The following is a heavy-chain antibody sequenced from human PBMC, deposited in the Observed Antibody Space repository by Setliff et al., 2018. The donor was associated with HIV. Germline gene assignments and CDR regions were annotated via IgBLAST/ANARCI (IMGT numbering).Heavy chain of an antibody. CDR3: ASSPAWRSDFGLHTFDY. V-gene: IGHV4-38-2*02. J-gene: IGHJ4*02. CDR2: VYHTGST. CDR1: GYSIRSRYY. Sequence: SETLSLTCTVSGYSIRSRYYWGWIRQPPGKGLEWIGSVYHTGSTYYNPSLKSRVTMSADTSKNQFSLKLSSVTAADTAVYYCASSPAWRSDFGLHTFDYWGQGTLVTVSS. D-gene: IGHD2-2*01.